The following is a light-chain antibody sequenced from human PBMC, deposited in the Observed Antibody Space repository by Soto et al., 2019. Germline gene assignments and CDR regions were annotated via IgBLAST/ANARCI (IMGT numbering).Light chain of an antibody. CDR3: QQDNKWPRT. CDR2: DAS. V-gene: IGKV3-15*01. Sequence: TQSPVTLSVSLGERATLTCRASQSLRSSLAWYQQKPGQAPRLLIYDASTRATGIPARFSGSGSGTDFTLTISGLQSEDFAVYYCQQDNKWPRTFGQGTKVDIK. CDR1: QSLRSS. J-gene: IGKJ1*01.